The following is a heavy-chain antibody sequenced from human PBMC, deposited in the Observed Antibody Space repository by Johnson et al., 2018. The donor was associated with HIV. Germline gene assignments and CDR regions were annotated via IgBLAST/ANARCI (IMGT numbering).Heavy chain of an antibody. V-gene: IGHV3-23*04. CDR3: AKSAPFYYDSPADAFDI. Sequence: VQLVESGGGVVQPGRSLRLSCAASGFTFRNYDMHWVRQAPGKGLEWVSAISGSGGSTYYADSVKGRFTISRDNSKNTLYLQMNSLRAEDTAVYYCAKSAPFYYDSPADAFDIWGQGTMVTVSS. CDR1: GFTFRNYD. D-gene: IGHD3-22*01. J-gene: IGHJ3*02. CDR2: ISGSGGST.